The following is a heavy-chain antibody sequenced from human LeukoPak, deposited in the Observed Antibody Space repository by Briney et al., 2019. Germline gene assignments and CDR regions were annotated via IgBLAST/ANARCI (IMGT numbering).Heavy chain of an antibody. D-gene: IGHD6-19*01. V-gene: IGHV1-2*02. CDR1: GYTFTGYY. J-gene: IGHJ4*02. CDR2: INPNSGGT. CDR3: ARCSQQWVVPDFDY. Sequence: ASVKVSCKASGYTFTGYYMHWVRQAPGQGLEWMGWINPNSGGTNYAQKFQGRVTMTRDTSISTAYMELSRLRSDDTAVYYCARCSQQWVVPDFDYWGQGTLVTVSS.